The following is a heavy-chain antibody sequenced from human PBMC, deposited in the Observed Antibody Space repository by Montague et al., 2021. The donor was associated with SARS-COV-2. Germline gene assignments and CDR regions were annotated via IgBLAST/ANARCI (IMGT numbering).Heavy chain of an antibody. V-gene: IGHV4-59*08. CDR3: AGRLPQYTSGWYFDQ. CDR1: GGSFRDYA. CDR2: LSYSGRP. D-gene: IGHD6-19*01. J-gene: IGHJ4*02. Sequence: SETLSLTCDFAGGSFRDYAWSWIRQPPGKRLEWIGYLSYSGRPIYNPSRESRVSISVDTSKNQFSLRLRSVIAADTAVYYCAGRLPQYTSGWYFDQWGQGTLVAVSS.